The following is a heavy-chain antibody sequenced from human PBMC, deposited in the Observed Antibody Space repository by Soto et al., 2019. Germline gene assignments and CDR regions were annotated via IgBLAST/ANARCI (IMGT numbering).Heavy chain of an antibody. V-gene: IGHV1-69*01. D-gene: IGHD6-13*01. Sequence: QVQLVQSGAEVKKPGSSVKVSCKAPGGTFSSYAISWVRQAPGQGPEWMGGIIPIFGTANYAQKFRGRVTITADESTSTAYMELSSLRSDDTAVYNCALGAGEPQMVWYDYWGQGTLVTVSS. J-gene: IGHJ4*02. CDR3: ALGAGEPQMVWYDY. CDR2: IIPIFGTA. CDR1: GGTFSSYA.